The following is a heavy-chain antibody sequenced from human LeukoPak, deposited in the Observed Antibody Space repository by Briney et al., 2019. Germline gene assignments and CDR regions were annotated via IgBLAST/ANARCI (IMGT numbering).Heavy chain of an antibody. J-gene: IGHJ4*02. V-gene: IGHV3-21*01. CDR2: ISSSSSYI. CDR1: GFTFSSYS. CDR3: ARGGAARPDF. D-gene: IGHD6-6*01. Sequence: GGSLRLSCAASGFTFSSYSMNWVRQAPGKGLEWVSSISSSSSYIYYADSVKGRFTISRDNAKNSLYLQMNSLRVEDTAVYYCARGGAARPDFWGQGTLVTVSS.